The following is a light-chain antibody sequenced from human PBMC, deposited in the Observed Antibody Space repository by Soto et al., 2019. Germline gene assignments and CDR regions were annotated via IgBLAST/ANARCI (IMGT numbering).Light chain of an antibody. Sequence: QSALTQPASVSGSPGQSITISCTGTSSDVGGSGLVSWYQFHPGKAPKLLIFEGFKRPSGVSNRFSGSKSGSTASLTISGLQAEDEADYYCSLYISGSTYVFGTGTKLTVL. J-gene: IGLJ1*01. V-gene: IGLV2-14*02. CDR1: SSDVGGSGL. CDR2: EGF. CDR3: SLYISGSTYV.